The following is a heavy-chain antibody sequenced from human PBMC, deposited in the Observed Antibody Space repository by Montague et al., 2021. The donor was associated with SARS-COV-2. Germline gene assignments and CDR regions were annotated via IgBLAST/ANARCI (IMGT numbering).Heavy chain of an antibody. V-gene: IGHV4-4*02. D-gene: IGHD6-19*01. Sequence: SETLSLTCTVSGGSISSHNWTSMVPQPPEKGQAFVCLIYHSGTTNNNPSLNRRVTISVDKSKNPFSLRLSSVTAAATAVYYCASRGAVAGKVYFQHWGQGTLVTVSS. CDR2: IYHSGTT. CDR3: ASRGAVAGKVYFQH. J-gene: IGHJ1*01. CDR1: GGSISSHNW.